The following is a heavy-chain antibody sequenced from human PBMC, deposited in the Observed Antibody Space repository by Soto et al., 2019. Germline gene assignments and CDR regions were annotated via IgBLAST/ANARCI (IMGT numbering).Heavy chain of an antibody. CDR2: FDHEDGET. J-gene: IGHJ6*02. V-gene: IGHV1-24*01. CDR3: GTRKGVFGGYYGMDV. D-gene: IGHD3-22*01. Sequence: XSVKVSCKVSVCTLTELSRHWVRQAPGKGLEWMGGFDHEDGETIYAPKFQGRVTMTEDTSTDTAYMELSSPSSEDTAVYYCGTRKGVFGGYYGMDVWGQGTTVTVSS. CDR1: VCTLTELS.